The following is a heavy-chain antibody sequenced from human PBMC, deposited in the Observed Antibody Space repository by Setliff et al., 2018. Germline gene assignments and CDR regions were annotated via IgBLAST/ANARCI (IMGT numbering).Heavy chain of an antibody. CDR3: VKGSSASRPYFFDY. CDR2: ISGSGGST. Sequence: GGSLRLSCAASGFTFSSYAMSWVRQAPGKGLEWVSAISGSGGSTYYADSVKGRFTISRDNSKNTLYLQINSLRVEDTAVYYCVKGSSASRPYFFDYWGQGTVVTVSS. CDR1: GFTFSSYA. D-gene: IGHD2-2*01. J-gene: IGHJ4*02. V-gene: IGHV3-23*01.